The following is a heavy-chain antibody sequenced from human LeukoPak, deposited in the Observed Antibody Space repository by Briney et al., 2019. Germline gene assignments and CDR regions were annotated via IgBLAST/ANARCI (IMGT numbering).Heavy chain of an antibody. D-gene: IGHD3-22*01. Sequence: SETLSLTCTVSGGSISSHYWSWIRQSPGKGLEWIGFIYYGVRSRYNPSLQSRVTISADTTNNHFSLKLTAVTAADAAVYYCARLLDNDSSGDPDTFDMWGQGTMVTVSS. CDR3: ARLLDNDSSGDPDTFDM. J-gene: IGHJ3*02. CDR1: GGSISSHY. V-gene: IGHV4-59*11. CDR2: IYYGVRS.